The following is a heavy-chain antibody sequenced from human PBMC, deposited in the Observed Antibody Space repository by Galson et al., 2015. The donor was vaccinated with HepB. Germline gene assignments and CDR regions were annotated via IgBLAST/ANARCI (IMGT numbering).Heavy chain of an antibody. V-gene: IGHV3-30*03. D-gene: IGHD5-18*01. CDR2: TTK. J-gene: IGHJ6*02. CDR3: ELTTRLCLGCPSDSFAMDV. Sequence: SLRLSCAASGFTFSPCGMYWVRQAPGKGLEWVAGTTKDYADSVKGRFTFSRDNSKRTLYVQMNSLRPDDAAMSYRELTTRLCLGCPSDSFAMDVWGQGTTVTLS. CDR1: GFTFSPCG.